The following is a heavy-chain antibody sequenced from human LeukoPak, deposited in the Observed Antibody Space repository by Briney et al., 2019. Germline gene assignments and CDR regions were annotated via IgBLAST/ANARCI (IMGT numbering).Heavy chain of an antibody. V-gene: IGHV4-59*01. CDR2: IYYSGST. CDR3: ARGNSDYDYAFDI. Sequence: SEPLSLTCTVSGGSISSYYWSWIRQPPGKGLEWIGYIYYSGSTNFNPSLKSRVTISVDTSKNQFSLRLSSVTSADTAVYYCARGNSDYDYAFDIWGRGTMVTVSP. CDR1: GGSISSYY. D-gene: IGHD5-12*01. J-gene: IGHJ3*02.